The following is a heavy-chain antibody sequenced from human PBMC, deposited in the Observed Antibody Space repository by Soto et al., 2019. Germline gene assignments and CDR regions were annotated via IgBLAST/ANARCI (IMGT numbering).Heavy chain of an antibody. J-gene: IGHJ1*01. CDR3: ARAQNRRRYCSGGSCLSAEYFQH. CDR2: IYHSGST. CDR1: SGSISSSNW. Sequence: QVQLQESGPGLVKPSGTLSLTCAVSSGSISSSNWWSWVRQPPGKGLEWIGEIYHSGSTNYNPSLKSRVTISVDKSKHQFSLKLSSVTAADTAVYYCARAQNRRRYCSGGSCLSAEYFQHWGQGTLVTVSS. D-gene: IGHD2-15*01. V-gene: IGHV4-4*02.